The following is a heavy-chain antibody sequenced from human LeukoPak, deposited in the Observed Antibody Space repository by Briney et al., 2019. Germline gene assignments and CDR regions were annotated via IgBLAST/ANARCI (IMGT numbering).Heavy chain of an antibody. CDR3: AKDATQSFIVVVPADY. V-gene: IGHV3-23*01. Sequence: GGSLGLSCAASGFTFSSHAMSWVRQAPGKGLEWVSAISGSGGSTYYADSVKGRFTISRDNSKNTLYLQMNSLRAEDTAVYYCAKDATQSFIVVVPADYWGQGTLVTVSS. J-gene: IGHJ4*02. CDR1: GFTFSSHA. CDR2: ISGSGGST. D-gene: IGHD2-2*01.